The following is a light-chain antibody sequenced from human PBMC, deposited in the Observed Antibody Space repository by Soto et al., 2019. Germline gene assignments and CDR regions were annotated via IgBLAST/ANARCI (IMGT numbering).Light chain of an antibody. V-gene: IGKV3-20*01. J-gene: IGKJ2*01. Sequence: EIVLTQSPGSLSLSPRERATLSCRASQSVTSSHLAWYQQKPGQAPRLLIYGASRRATGIPDRFSGSGSGTGFTLTISRLEHEDSAMYYCQQYGSSTYTFGQGTKVDIK. CDR2: GAS. CDR3: QQYGSSTYT. CDR1: QSVTSSH.